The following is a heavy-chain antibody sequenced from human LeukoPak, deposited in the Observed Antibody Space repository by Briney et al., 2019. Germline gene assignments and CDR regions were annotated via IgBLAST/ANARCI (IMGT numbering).Heavy chain of an antibody. V-gene: IGHV1-3*01. CDR3: ARGSEAGLFDY. CDR1: GYTFTTYA. CDR2: ISPGNGNT. J-gene: IGHJ4*02. D-gene: IGHD6-19*01. Sequence: ASVRVSCKASGYTFTTYAMHWVRQAPGQSLEWMGWISPGNGNTKYSQRFQGRATITRDTSASTAYMELRSLRSEDTAVYYCARGSEAGLFDYWGQGTLVTVSS.